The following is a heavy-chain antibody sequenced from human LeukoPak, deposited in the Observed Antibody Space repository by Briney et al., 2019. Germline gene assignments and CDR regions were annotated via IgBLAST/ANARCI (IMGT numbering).Heavy chain of an antibody. Sequence: KSSETLPLTCAVYGGSFSGYYWSWIRQPPGKGLEWIGEINHSGSTNYNPSLKSRVTISVDTSKNQFSLKLSSVTAADTAVYYCARGGYDRSDYWGQGTLVTVSS. CDR3: ARGGYDRSDY. V-gene: IGHV4-34*01. D-gene: IGHD5-12*01. CDR2: INHSGST. CDR1: GGSFSGYY. J-gene: IGHJ4*02.